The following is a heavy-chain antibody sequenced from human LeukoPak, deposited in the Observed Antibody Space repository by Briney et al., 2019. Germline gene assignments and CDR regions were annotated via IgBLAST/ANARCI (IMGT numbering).Heavy chain of an antibody. D-gene: IGHD3-16*01. CDR2: ISGSGGST. J-gene: IGHJ4*02. CDR3: AKHLFGRAAYFDY. CDR1: GFTFSSYA. V-gene: IGHV3-23*01. Sequence: SGGSLRLSCAASGFTFSSYAMSWVRQAPGKGLEWVSAISGSGGSTYYADSVKGRFTISRDNSKNTLYLQMNSLGAEATAVYYCAKHLFGRAAYFDYWGQGTLVTVSS.